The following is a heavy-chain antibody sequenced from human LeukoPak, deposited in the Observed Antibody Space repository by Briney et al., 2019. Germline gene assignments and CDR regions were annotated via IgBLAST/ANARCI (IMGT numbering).Heavy chain of an antibody. D-gene: IGHD5-12*01. V-gene: IGHV4-31*03. J-gene: IGHJ4*02. Sequence: KPSETLSLTCTVSGDSISRGGYYWSWIRQHPGTGLEWIGYIYHSGSTYYNPSLKSRLTISVDRSKNQFALKLSSATAADTAVYYCAREDIPGRVTTILPDWGQGTLVTVSS. CDR3: AREDIPGRVTTILPD. CDR1: GDSISRGGYY. CDR2: IYHSGST.